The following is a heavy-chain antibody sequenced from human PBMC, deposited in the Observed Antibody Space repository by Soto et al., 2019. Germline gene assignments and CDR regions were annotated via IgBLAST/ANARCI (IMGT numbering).Heavy chain of an antibody. CDR3: AKDLSIAAAVAFDY. Sequence: GVLRLSCAASGFTFSSYAMSWVRQAPGKGLEWVSAISGSGGSTYYADSVKGRFTISRDNSKNTLYLQMNSLRAEDTAVYYCAKDLSIAAAVAFDYWGQGTLVTSPQ. V-gene: IGHV3-23*01. J-gene: IGHJ4*02. D-gene: IGHD6-13*01. CDR1: GFTFSSYA. CDR2: ISGSGGST.